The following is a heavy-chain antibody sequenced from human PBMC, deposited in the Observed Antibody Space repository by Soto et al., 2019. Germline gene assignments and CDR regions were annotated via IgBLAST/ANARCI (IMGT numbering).Heavy chain of an antibody. CDR3: APGGIPVG. D-gene: IGHD6-13*01. J-gene: IGHJ4*02. CDR1: GFTFSSYA. V-gene: IGHV3-23*01. CDR2: ISNSGVST. Sequence: GGSLILSCSASGFTFSSYAMNWVRQAPGKGLEWVSGISNSGVSTYYADSVKGRFTISRDNSKNTLYLQMNSLRAEDTAVYYCAPGGIPVGWGQGTLVTVSS.